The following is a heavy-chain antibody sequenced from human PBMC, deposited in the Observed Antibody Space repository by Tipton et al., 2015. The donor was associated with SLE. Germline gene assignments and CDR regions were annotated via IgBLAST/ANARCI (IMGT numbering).Heavy chain of an antibody. CDR3: ARDFGSSGSFDY. J-gene: IGHJ4*02. V-gene: IGHV4-30-4*01. CDR2: IYYSGST. CDR1: GYSISSGDYY. Sequence: TLSLTCAVSGYSISSGDYYWSWIRQPPGKGLEWIGYIYYSGSTYYNPSLKSRVTISVDKSKNQFSLKLSSVTAADTAVYYCARDFGSSGSFDYWGQRTLVTVSS. D-gene: IGHD6-13*01.